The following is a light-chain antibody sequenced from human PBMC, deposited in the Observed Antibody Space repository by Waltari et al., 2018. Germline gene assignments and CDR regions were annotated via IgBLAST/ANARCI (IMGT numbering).Light chain of an antibody. V-gene: IGLV3-19*01. CDR2: GQN. Sequence: SSELTQNPAVSVALGQTVRSTCQGDSLRSYYATWYQQKAGQAPILVIYGQNNRPSGIPDRFSGSYSGRTASLTITGAQAEDEADYYCSSRDSGAHRHVFGTGTKVTVL. CDR3: SSRDSGAHRHV. CDR1: SLRSYY. J-gene: IGLJ1*01.